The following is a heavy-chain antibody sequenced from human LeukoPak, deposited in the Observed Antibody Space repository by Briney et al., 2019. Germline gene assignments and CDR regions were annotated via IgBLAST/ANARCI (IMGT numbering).Heavy chain of an antibody. CDR1: GGSISSGGYY. V-gene: IGHV4-61*02. J-gene: IGHJ5*02. Sequence: SQTLSLTCTVSGGSISSGGYYWSWIRQHPGKGLEWIGRIYTSGSTNYNPSLKSRATISVDTSKNQFSLTLTSVTDANTAVYFCARDSNAGNWFEPWSQGTLVTVSS. CDR3: ARDSNAGNWFEP. D-gene: IGHD6-13*01. CDR2: IYTSGST.